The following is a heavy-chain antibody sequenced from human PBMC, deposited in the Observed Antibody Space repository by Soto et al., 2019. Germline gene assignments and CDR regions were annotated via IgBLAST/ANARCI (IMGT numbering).Heavy chain of an antibody. CDR2: ISYDGSNK. J-gene: IGHJ4*02. CDR1: GFTFSSYG. V-gene: IGHV3-30*18. D-gene: IGHD6-13*01. Sequence: QVQLVESGGGVVQPGRSLRLSCAASGFTFSSYGMHWVRQAPGKGLEWVAVISYDGSNKYYADSVKGRFTISRDNSKNTLYLQMNSLRAEDTAVDYCAKDYGSSSLSPDFDYWGQGTLVTVSS. CDR3: AKDYGSSSLSPDFDY.